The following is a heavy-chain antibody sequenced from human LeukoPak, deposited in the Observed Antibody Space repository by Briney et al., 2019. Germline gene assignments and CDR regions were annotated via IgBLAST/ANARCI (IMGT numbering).Heavy chain of an antibody. D-gene: IGHD5-12*01. V-gene: IGHV3-23*01. CDR1: GFTFSSSS. Sequence: GGSLRLSCAASGFTFSSSSMSWVRQAPGKGLEWVSAISSSGDPTYYADSVKGRFTSSRDNFKNTLYLQMNSLRAEDTALYYSAKELLGRVATIDYWGQGTLVTVSS. CDR2: ISSSGDPT. J-gene: IGHJ4*02. CDR3: AKELLGRVATIDY.